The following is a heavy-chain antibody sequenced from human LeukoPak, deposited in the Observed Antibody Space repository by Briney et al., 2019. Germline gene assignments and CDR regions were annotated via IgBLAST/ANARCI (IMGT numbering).Heavy chain of an antibody. J-gene: IGHJ3*02. V-gene: IGHV3-21*01. Sequence: GGSLRLSCAASGFTFSSYSMNWVRQAPGKGLEWVSSISSSSSYIYYADSVKGRFTISRDNAKNSLYLQMNSLRAEDTAVYYCAREDCSGGSCYLDIWGQGTMVTVSS. CDR2: ISSSSSYI. CDR1: GFTFSSYS. D-gene: IGHD2-15*01. CDR3: AREDCSGGSCYLDI.